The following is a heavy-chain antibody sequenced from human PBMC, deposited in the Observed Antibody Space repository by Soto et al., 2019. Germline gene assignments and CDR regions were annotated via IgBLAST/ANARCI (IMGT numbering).Heavy chain of an antibody. CDR3: GSGYILAGWYFDL. CDR1: GYTFTSYG. D-gene: IGHD3-9*01. V-gene: IGHV1-18*01. CDR2: ISAYNGNT. Sequence: QVQLVQSGAEVKKPGASVKVSCKASGYTFTSYGISWVRQAPGQGLEWMGWISAYNGNTNYAQKLQGRVTMTTDTSTSRAYVELRSLRSDDAAVDYCGSGYILAGWYFDLWGRGTLVTVSS. J-gene: IGHJ2*01.